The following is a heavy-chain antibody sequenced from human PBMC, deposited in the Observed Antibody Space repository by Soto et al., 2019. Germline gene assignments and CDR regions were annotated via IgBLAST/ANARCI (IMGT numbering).Heavy chain of an antibody. CDR3: ARSYSSSWYRYYYYGMDV. CDR1: GGYISSSSYY. D-gene: IGHD6-13*01. CDR2: IYYSGST. V-gene: IGHV4-39*01. J-gene: IGHJ6*02. Sequence: SETLSLTCTVSGGYISSSSYYWGWIRQTPGKGLEWIGSIYYSGSTYYNPSLKSRVTISVDTSKNQFSLKLSSVTAADTAVYYCARSYSSSWYRYYYYGMDVWGQGTTVTVSS.